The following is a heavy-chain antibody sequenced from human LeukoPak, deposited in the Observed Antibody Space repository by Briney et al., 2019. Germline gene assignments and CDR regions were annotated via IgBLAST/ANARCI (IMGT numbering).Heavy chain of an antibody. CDR3: AKSLPGIAAH. Sequence: ASVKVSCKASGDTLTSYDFNWARQATGQGLEWRGWMDPNSGNTGYAQKFQGRVTMTRNTSISTAYMELSSLTSEDTAVYYCAKSLPGIAAHWGQGTLVTVSS. V-gene: IGHV1-8*01. CDR2: MDPNSGNT. CDR1: GDTLTSYD. D-gene: IGHD6-6*01. J-gene: IGHJ4*02.